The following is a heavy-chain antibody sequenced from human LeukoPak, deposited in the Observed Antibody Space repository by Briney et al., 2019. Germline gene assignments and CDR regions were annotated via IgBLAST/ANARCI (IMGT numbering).Heavy chain of an antibody. CDR1: GGSISSYY. CDR3: ARDLLPYSSGWYERDYYYGMDV. Sequence: SETLSLTCTVSGGSISSYYWSWIRQPPGKGLEWIGYIYYSGSTNYNPSLKSRVTISVDTSKNQFSLKLSSVTAADTAVYYCARDLLPYSSGWYERDYYYGMDVWGQGTTVTVSS. J-gene: IGHJ6*02. V-gene: IGHV4-59*01. D-gene: IGHD6-19*01. CDR2: IYYSGST.